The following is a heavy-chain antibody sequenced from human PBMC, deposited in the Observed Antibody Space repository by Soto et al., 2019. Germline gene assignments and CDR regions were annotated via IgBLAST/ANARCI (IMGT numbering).Heavy chain of an antibody. J-gene: IGHJ5*02. Sequence: SVKFSCKASGGTFSSYAISWVLQAPGQGLEWMGGSIPIFGTANYAQKFQGRVTITADESTSTAYMELSSLRSEDTAVYYCAAPPSSGWYTGFDPWGQGILVTVS. CDR1: GGTFSSYA. V-gene: IGHV1-69*01. D-gene: IGHD6-19*01. CDR2: SIPIFGTA. CDR3: AAPPSSGWYTGFDP.